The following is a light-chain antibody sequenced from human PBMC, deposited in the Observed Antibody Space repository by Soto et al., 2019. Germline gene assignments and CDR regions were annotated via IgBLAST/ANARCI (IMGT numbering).Light chain of an antibody. CDR1: QGVSNNY. CDR2: GAS. V-gene: IGKV3-20*01. Sequence: ESVLPPSPATISLSPCERANLYCRAIQGVSNNYLSWYQQKPGQAPRLLIYGASNRATGIPDRFSGSGSGTDFTLTISRLEPEDFATYYCQEYNSWRGEWTFGKGTKVDIK. J-gene: IGKJ1*01. CDR3: QEYNSWRGEWT.